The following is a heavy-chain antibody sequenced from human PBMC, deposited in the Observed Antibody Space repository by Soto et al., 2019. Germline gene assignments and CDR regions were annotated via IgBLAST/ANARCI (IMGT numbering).Heavy chain of an antibody. D-gene: IGHD5-12*01. V-gene: IGHV5-10-1*01. Sequence: PGESLKISCKGSGYSFTSYWISWVRQMPGKGLEWMGRIDPSDSYTNYSPSFQGHVTISADKSVSTAYLQWSSLKASDTAMRYCARRGYGGYGGGDAFDIWGQGTMVTVSS. J-gene: IGHJ3*02. CDR1: GYSFTSYW. CDR2: IDPSDSYT. CDR3: ARRGYGGYGGGDAFDI.